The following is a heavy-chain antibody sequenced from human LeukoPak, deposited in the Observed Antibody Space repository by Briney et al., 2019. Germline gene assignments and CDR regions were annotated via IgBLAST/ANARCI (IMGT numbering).Heavy chain of an antibody. D-gene: IGHD4/OR15-4a*01. J-gene: IGHJ5*02. CDR3: ARRDYAAWFDP. CDR1: GDSITSGGYY. Sequence: SETLSLTCGVSGDSITSGGYYWAWLRQPPGKGLEWIGSVYYTGSIKYNPSLKGRVSISRDMSKNPFSLNVNSVDATDTAVYYCARRDYAAWFDPWGQGTLVTVSS. V-gene: IGHV4-39*07. CDR2: VYYTGSI.